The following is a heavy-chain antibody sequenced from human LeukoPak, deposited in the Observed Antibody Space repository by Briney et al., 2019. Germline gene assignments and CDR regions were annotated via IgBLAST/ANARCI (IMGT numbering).Heavy chain of an antibody. J-gene: IGHJ4*02. V-gene: IGHV3-7*03. CDR3: ARDLALSGSAIHDY. CDR2: IKQDGSEK. Sequence: GGSLRLSCAASGFPFSSYWMSWVRQAPGKGLEWVANIKQDGSEKYYVGSVKGRFTISRDNAKNSLYLQMNSLRAEDTAVYYCARDLALSGSAIHDYWGQGTLVTVSS. D-gene: IGHD2-2*01. CDR1: GFPFSSYW.